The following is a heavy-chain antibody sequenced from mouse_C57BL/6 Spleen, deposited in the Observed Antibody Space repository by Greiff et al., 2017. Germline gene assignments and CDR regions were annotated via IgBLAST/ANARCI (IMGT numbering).Heavy chain of an antibody. Sequence: QVQLQQPGAELVRPGSSVKLSCKASGYTFTSYWMDWVKQRPGQGLEWIGNIYPSGSGTHYNEKFKDKATLTVDKSSSTAYMQLSSLTSEDSAVYYCARSHDGSRDYWGQGTTLTVSS. CDR1: GYTFTSYW. V-gene: IGHV1-61*01. CDR3: ARSHDGSRDY. J-gene: IGHJ2*01. D-gene: IGHD1-1*01. CDR2: IYPSGSGT.